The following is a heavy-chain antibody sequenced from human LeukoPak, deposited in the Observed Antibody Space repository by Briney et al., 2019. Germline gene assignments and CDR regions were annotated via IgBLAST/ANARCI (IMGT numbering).Heavy chain of an antibody. CDR3: ARDLYIKSNIPNGDFDY. CDR1: GFTFSSYW. D-gene: IGHD4-11*01. V-gene: IGHV3-74*01. Sequence: PGGSLRLSCAASGFTFSSYWMHWVRQAPGKGLVWVSRINSDGSSTSYADSVKGRFTISRDNAKNTLYLQMNSLRAEDTAVYYCARDLYIKSNIPNGDFDYWGQGTLVTVSS. J-gene: IGHJ4*02. CDR2: INSDGSST.